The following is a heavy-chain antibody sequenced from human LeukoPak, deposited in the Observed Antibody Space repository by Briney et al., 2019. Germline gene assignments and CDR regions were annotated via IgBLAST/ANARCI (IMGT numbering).Heavy chain of an antibody. V-gene: IGHV4-61*02. J-gene: IGHJ3*02. Sequence: PSQTLSLTCTVSGGSISSGSYYRSWIRQPAGKGLEWIGRIYTSGSTNYNPSLKSRVTISVDTSKNQFSLKLSSVTAADTAVYYCAREESITMVRGVPVHAFDIWGQGTMVTVSS. CDR3: AREESITMVRGVPVHAFDI. CDR2: IYTSGST. CDR1: GGSISSGSYY. D-gene: IGHD3-10*01.